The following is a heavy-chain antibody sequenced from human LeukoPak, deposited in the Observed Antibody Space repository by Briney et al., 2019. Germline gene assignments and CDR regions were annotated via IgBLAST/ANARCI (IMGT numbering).Heavy chain of an antibody. CDR3: ARVRSYYYYGMDV. CDR1: GLTFSSSW. J-gene: IGHJ6*02. V-gene: IGHV3-7*01. CDR2: INPDGNKK. Sequence: GGSLRLSCAVSGLTFSSSWMDWVRQAPGKGLEWVASINPDGNKKYSADSVKGRFTISRDNSKSTLSLQMNSLRAEDTAVYYCARVRSYYYYGMDVWGQGTTVTVSS.